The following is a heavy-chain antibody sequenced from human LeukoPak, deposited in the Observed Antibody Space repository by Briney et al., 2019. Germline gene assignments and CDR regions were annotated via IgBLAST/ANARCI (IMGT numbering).Heavy chain of an antibody. D-gene: IGHD3-10*01. CDR2: IYYSGST. V-gene: IGHV4-59*12. J-gene: IGHJ6*02. CDR3: ARDSFTRRLNYYGSGTDYYYYGMDV. Sequence: PSETLSLTCTVSGGSISSYYWSWIRQHPGKGLEWIGYIYYSGSTYYNPSLKSRVTISVDTSKNQFSLKLSSVTAADTAVYYCARDSFTRRLNYYGSGTDYYYYGMDVWGQGTTVTVSS. CDR1: GGSISSYY.